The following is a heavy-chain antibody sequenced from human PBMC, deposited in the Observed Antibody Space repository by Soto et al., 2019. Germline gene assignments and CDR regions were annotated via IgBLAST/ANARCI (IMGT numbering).Heavy chain of an antibody. CDR3: ARGRLYGSSPFDY. V-gene: IGHV4-34*01. J-gene: IGHJ4*02. D-gene: IGHD1-26*01. Sequence: QVQLQQWGAGLLKPSETLSLTCAVYGGSFSGYYWSWIRQPPGKGLEWIGEINHGGSTKYKPSLKSRVTISVDTSENQSSLKVRSVTAADTAVYYWARGRLYGSSPFDYWGQGTLVTVSS. CDR1: GGSFSGYY. CDR2: INHGGST.